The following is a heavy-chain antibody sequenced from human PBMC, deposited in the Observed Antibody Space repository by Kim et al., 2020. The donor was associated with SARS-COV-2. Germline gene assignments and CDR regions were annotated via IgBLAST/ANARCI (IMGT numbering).Heavy chain of an antibody. V-gene: IGHV4-61*03. CDR3: ARDRGAYYYYAMDV. D-gene: IGHD1-26*01. J-gene: IGHJ6*02. Sequence: YTPSLKSRVTISVDTSKNHVSLKLTSVTAADTAVYYCARDRGAYYYYAMDVWGQGTTVTVSS.